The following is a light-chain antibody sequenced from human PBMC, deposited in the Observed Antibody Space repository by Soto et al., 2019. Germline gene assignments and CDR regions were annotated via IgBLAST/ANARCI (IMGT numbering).Light chain of an antibody. J-gene: IGLJ2*01. Sequence: QSVLTQPPSVSGAPGQRVTISCTGSSSNIGAPNDVQWYQQLPGTAPKLLIYANSNRPSGVPDRFSGSKSGTSASLAITGLHDEEEADYYCPSYDRILRDVFGAGTKLTVL. CDR3: PSYDRILRDV. CDR1: SSNIGAPND. V-gene: IGLV1-40*01. CDR2: ANS.